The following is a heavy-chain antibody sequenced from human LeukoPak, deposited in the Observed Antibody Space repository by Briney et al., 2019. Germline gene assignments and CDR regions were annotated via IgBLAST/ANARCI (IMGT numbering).Heavy chain of an antibody. V-gene: IGHV3-23*01. Sequence: GGSLRLSCVASGFTFSRYAMNWVRQTPGNRLEWVSLIGTNEARTHYADSVKGRFTISRDNSKNTLFLQMHSVRAEDTAVYYCAKDLDSTDLYDNADWGQGTLVTVSS. CDR2: IGTNEART. CDR1: GFTFSRYA. CDR3: AKDLDSTDLYDNAD. D-gene: IGHD2/OR15-2a*01. J-gene: IGHJ1*01.